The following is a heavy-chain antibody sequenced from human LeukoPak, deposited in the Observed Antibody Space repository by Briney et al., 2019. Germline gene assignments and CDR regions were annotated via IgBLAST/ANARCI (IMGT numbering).Heavy chain of an antibody. V-gene: IGHV3-23*01. CDR3: AKAEGYDILTGLDY. J-gene: IGHJ4*02. D-gene: IGHD3-9*01. Sequence: QPGGSLRLSCAASGFTFTSYAMSWVRQALGKGLEWVSAIRGSGGSTNYADSVKGRFTISRDNSKNTLYLQMNSLRTEDTAVYYCAKAEGYDILTGLDYWGQGTLVTVSS. CDR1: GFTFTSYA. CDR2: IRGSGGST.